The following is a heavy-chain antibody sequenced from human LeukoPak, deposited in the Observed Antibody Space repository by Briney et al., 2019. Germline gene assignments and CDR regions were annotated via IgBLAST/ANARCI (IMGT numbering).Heavy chain of an antibody. CDR3: ARRGGGRRVTLGRAAFDI. V-gene: IGHV4-59*01. CDR1: GGSISSYY. CDR2: IYYSGST. J-gene: IGHJ3*02. D-gene: IGHD3-10*01. Sequence: SETLSLTCTVSGGSISSYYWSWIRQPPGKGLEWIGYIYYSGSTNYNPSLKSRVTISVDTSKNQFSLKLSSVTAADTAVYYCARRGGGRRVTLGRAAFDIWGQGTMVTVSS.